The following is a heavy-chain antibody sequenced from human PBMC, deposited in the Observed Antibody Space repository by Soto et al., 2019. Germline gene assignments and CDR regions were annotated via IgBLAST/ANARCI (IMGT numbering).Heavy chain of an antibody. D-gene: IGHD4-17*01. CDR3: ARDHYGDYVADRDY. CDR2: IKQDGSEK. Sequence: EVQLVEPGGGLVQLGGPLSLSCAAPGFTFSTYGMSWFRKPQGKGREWVANIKQDGSEKYYVDSVKARFTISRDNAKNSLYLQMNSLRAEDTAVYYCARDHYGDYVADRDYWGQGTLVTVST. J-gene: IGHJ4*02. V-gene: IGHV3-7*01. CDR1: GFTFSTYG.